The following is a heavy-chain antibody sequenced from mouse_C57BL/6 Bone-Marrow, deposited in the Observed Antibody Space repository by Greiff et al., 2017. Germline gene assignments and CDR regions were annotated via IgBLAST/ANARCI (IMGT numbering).Heavy chain of an antibody. CDR3: ARQNWDGTY. CDR2: ISSGGSYT. CDR1: GFTFSSYG. Sequence: EVKVVESGGDLVKPGGSLKLSCAASGFTFSSYGMSWVRQTPDKRLEWVATISSGGSYTYYPDSVKGRFTISRDNAKNTLYLQMSSLKSEDTAMYYCARQNWDGTYWGQGTLVTVSA. V-gene: IGHV5-6*01. D-gene: IGHD4-1*01. J-gene: IGHJ3*01.